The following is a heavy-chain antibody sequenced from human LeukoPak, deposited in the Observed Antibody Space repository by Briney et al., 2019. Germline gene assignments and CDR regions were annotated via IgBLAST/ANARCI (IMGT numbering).Heavy chain of an antibody. D-gene: IGHD4-17*01. CDR2: ISSGGGAI. J-gene: IGHJ6*02. V-gene: IGHV3-11*01. CDR1: GFTFSDYY. Sequence: GGSLRLSCAASGFTFSDYYMNWIRQAPGKGLEWVSYISSGGGAIYYADSVKGRFTISRDNAKNSLYLQMNSLRAEDTAVYYCARLSGDYPYSYYGMDVWGQGTLVTVSS. CDR3: ARLSGDYPYSYYGMDV.